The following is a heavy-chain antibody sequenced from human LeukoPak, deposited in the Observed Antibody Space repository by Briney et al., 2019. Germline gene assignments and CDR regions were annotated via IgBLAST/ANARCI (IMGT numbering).Heavy chain of an antibody. V-gene: IGHV3-53*01. CDR3: AGTYYYDKGAFDI. J-gene: IGHJ3*02. CDR1: GFTVSSNY. CDR2: IYSGGST. Sequence: PGGSLRLSCAASGFTVSSNYMNWVRQAPGKGLVWVSVIYSGGSTYADSVKGRFTISRDNSKNTLYLQMNSLRAEDTAVYYCAGTYYYDKGAFDIWGQGTMVTVSS. D-gene: IGHD3-22*01.